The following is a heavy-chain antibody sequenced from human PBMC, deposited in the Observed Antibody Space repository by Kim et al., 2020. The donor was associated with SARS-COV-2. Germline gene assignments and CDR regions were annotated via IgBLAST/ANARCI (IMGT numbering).Heavy chain of an antibody. CDR1: GGSFSGYY. D-gene: IGHD2-8*02. Sequence: SETLSLTCAVYGGSFSGYYWSWIRQPPGKGLEWIGEINHSGSTNYNPSLKSRVTISVDTSKNQFSLKLSSVTAADTAVYYCARYCTGGVCYHDAFDIWGQGKMVTVFS. V-gene: IGHV4-34*01. CDR3: ARYCTGGVCYHDAFDI. CDR2: INHSGST. J-gene: IGHJ3*02.